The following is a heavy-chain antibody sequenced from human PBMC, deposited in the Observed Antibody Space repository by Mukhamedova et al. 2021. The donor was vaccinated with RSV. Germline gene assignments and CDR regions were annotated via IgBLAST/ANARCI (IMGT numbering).Heavy chain of an antibody. Sequence: VSSISSSSSQIYYADSVKGRFTISRDNAKNSLFLQLNSLRAEDTAVYYCATNLGFWNGSIGYVWGKGTTVTVSS. V-gene: IGHV3-21*01. J-gene: IGHJ6*04. D-gene: IGHD3-3*01. CDR2: ISSSSSQI. CDR3: ATNLGFWNGSIGYV.